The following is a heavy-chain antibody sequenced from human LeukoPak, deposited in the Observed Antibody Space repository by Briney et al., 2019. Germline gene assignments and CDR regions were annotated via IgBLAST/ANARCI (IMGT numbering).Heavy chain of an antibody. CDR3: ARETAERYRGSYFDY. Sequence: SGTLSLTCAVSGGSISSSNWWSWVRQPPGEGLEWIGWENNYNVSLKSRVIISVDRSKNQFSLTFISVTAADTAVYFCARETAERYRGSYFDYWGQGALVTVSS. CDR1: GGSISSSNW. J-gene: IGHJ4*02. D-gene: IGHD1-26*01. CDR2: WEN. V-gene: IGHV4-4*02.